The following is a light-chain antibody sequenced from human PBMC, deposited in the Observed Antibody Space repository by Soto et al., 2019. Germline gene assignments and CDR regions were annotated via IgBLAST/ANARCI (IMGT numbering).Light chain of an antibody. CDR3: CSYTSLSTVV. J-gene: IGLJ2*01. CDR1: SIDVGGYNH. CDR2: AVS. V-gene: IGLV2-14*03. Sequence: QSALTHPASVSGSPGQSITISCTGTSIDVGGYNHVSWYQHSPGKAPKLILLAVSDRPSGVSHRFSGSKSGNTATLTIARLQAEDEAEYNCCSYTSLSTVVFGGGTKVTVL.